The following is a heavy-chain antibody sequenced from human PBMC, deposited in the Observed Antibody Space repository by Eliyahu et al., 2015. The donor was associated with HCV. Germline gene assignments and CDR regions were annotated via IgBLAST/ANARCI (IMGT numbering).Heavy chain of an antibody. D-gene: IGHD3-22*01. CDR1: GGSINSGGYF. J-gene: IGHJ4*02. Sequence: QVQLHESGPGLVKPSQTLSLTCTVSGGSINSGGYFWSWIRQSPEKGLEWIGYIYNPGSAYYNPSLKSRLSISIDTSKNQFSLKLTSVTPADAAVYYCGSGFYDTSAYYAPDYWGQGSLITVSS. V-gene: IGHV4-30-4*08. CDR3: GSGFYDTSAYYAPDY. CDR2: IYNPGSA.